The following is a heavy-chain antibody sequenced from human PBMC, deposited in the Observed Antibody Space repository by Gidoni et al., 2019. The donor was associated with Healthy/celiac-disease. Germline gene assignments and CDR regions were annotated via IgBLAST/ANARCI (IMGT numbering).Heavy chain of an antibody. D-gene: IGHD6-13*01. V-gene: IGHV1-69*08. J-gene: IGHJ6*02. CDR1: GGTFSSYT. CDR2: IIPILGIA. Sequence: QVQLVQSGAEVKKPGSSVKVSCKASGGTFSSYTISWVRQAPGQGLEWMGRIIPILGIANYAQKFQGRVTITADKSTSTAYMELSSLRSEDTVVYYCARDVAAAAGAYYYYGMDVWGQGTTVTVSS. CDR3: ARDVAAAAGAYYYYGMDV.